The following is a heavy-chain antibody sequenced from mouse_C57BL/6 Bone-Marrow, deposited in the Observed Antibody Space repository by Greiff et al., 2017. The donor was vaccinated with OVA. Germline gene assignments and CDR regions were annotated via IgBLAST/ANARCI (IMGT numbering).Heavy chain of an antibody. Sequence: EVKLVESEGGLVQPGSSMKLSCTASGFTFSDYYMAWVRPVPEKGLEWVANINYDGSSTYYLDSLKSRFIISRDNAKNILYLQMSSLKSEDTATYYCARDQGGFAYWGQGTLVTVSA. CDR2: INYDGSST. CDR3: ARDQGGFAY. D-gene: IGHD3-2*02. CDR1: GFTFSDYY. J-gene: IGHJ3*01. V-gene: IGHV5-16*01.